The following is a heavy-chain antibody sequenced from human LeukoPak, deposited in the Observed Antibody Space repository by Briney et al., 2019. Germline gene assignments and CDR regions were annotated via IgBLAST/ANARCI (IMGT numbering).Heavy chain of an antibody. V-gene: IGHV3-21*04. CDR2: ISSSSSYI. CDR3: SNGRTSSGTLQHDY. CDR1: GFTFSSYS. Sequence: PGGSLRLSCAASGFTFSSYSMNWVRQAPGKGLEWVSSISSSSSYIYYADSVKGRFTISRDNAKNSLYLQMNSLRAEDTALYYCSNGRTSSGTLQHDYWGQRTLVTVSS. D-gene: IGHD6-19*01. J-gene: IGHJ4*02.